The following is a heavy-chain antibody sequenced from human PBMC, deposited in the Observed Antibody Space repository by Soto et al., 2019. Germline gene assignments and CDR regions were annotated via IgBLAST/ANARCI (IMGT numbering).Heavy chain of an antibody. Sequence: SETLSLTCAVYGGSISGYYWSWIRQPPGKGLEWIGEINHSGTTNYNPSLESRVTISVDTSKNQFSLKLTSVTAADTAVYFCARARYCTSASCPGYFQHWGQGTLVTVSS. V-gene: IGHV4-34*01. CDR1: GGSISGYY. CDR2: INHSGTT. J-gene: IGHJ1*01. CDR3: ARARYCTSASCPGYFQH. D-gene: IGHD2-2*01.